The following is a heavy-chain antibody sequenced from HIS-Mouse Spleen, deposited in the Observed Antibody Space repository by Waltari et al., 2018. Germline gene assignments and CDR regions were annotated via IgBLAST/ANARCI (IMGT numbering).Heavy chain of an antibody. J-gene: IGHJ4*02. CDR3: ARDSLVIRYYFDY. CDR1: GGSFRGSY. D-gene: IGHD3-9*01. CDR2: INHSGST. V-gene: IGHV4-34*01. Sequence: QVQLQQWGAGLLKPSETLSPTCPAYGGSFRGSYWGWSRQPPGKGLEWIGEINHSGSTNYNPSLKSRVTISVDTSKNQFSLKLSSVTAADTAVYYCARDSLVIRYYFDYWGQGTLVTVSS.